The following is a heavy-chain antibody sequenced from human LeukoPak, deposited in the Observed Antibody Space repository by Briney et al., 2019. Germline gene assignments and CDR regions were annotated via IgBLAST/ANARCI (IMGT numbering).Heavy chain of an antibody. CDR1: GGSIISYY. CDR3: ARTLGTPQQWLARGESWYFDL. Sequence: SETLSLTCTVSGGSIISYYWSWIRQPAGKGLEWIGRIYTSGSTNYNPSLKSRVTISVDKSKNQFSLKLSSVTAADTAVYYCARTLGTPQQWLARGESWYFDLWGPGTLVTVSP. D-gene: IGHD6-19*01. J-gene: IGHJ2*01. CDR2: IYTSGST. V-gene: IGHV4-4*07.